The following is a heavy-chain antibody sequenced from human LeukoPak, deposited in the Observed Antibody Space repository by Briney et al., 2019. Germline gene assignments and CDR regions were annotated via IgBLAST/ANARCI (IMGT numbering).Heavy chain of an antibody. Sequence: AGGSLRLSCAASGFPFSSYWMTWVRQAPGKGLEWVANIKQDGSEKYYVDSVKGRFTISRDNAKNSLYLQMNSLRAEDTAVYHCARYMDGYNQDAFDIWGQGTMVTVSS. CDR3: ARYMDGYNQDAFDI. CDR1: GFPFSSYW. J-gene: IGHJ3*02. CDR2: IKQDGSEK. V-gene: IGHV3-7*01. D-gene: IGHD5-24*01.